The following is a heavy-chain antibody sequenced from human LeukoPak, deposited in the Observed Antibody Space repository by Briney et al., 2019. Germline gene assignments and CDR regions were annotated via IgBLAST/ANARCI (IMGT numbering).Heavy chain of an antibody. Sequence: SETLSLTCTVSGGSISSYYWSWIRQPPGRGLEWIGYISYSGSTNYNPSLKSRVTISVDTSKNQFSLKLSSVTAADTAVYYCARYVWGSYPTFEDYWGQGTLVTVSS. V-gene: IGHV4-59*01. CDR3: ARYVWGSYPTFEDY. CDR1: GGSISSYY. CDR2: ISYSGST. J-gene: IGHJ4*02. D-gene: IGHD3-16*02.